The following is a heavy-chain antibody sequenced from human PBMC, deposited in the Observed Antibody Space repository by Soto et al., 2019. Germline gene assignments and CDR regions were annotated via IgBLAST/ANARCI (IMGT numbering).Heavy chain of an antibody. CDR1: GFTFSSYG. Sequence: QVQLVESGGGVVQPGRSLRLSCAASGFTFSSYGMHWVRQAPGKGLEWVAVTSYDRSNKYYADSVKGRFTISRDNSKNTLYLQMNSLRAEDTAVYYCAKSLSRLYYYYGMDVWGQGTTVTVSS. V-gene: IGHV3-30*18. CDR2: TSYDRSNK. CDR3: AKSLSRLYYYYGMDV. J-gene: IGHJ6*02.